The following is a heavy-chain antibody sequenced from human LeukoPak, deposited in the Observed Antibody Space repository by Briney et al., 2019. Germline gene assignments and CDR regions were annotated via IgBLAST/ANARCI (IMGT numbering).Heavy chain of an antibody. J-gene: IGHJ4*02. CDR3: ARGLGYSSNLGGEDY. CDR1: GYTFTSYG. CDR2: ISAYNGNT. Sequence: ASVKLSRKASGYTFTSYGFSWVRQPPGQGLEWMGWISAYNGNTNYAQKLQGRVTMTTDTSTSTAYMELRSLRSDDTAVYYCARGLGYSSNLGGEDYWGQGTLVTASS. D-gene: IGHD6-19*01. V-gene: IGHV1-18*01.